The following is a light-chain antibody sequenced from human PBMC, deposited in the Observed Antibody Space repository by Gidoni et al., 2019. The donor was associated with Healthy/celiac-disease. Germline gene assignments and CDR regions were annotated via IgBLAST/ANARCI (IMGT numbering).Light chain of an antibody. V-gene: IGKV1-5*03. CDR3: QQYHDYSRT. CDR2: KAS. J-gene: IGKJ1*01. Sequence: IPMTQSPSTLSASVGDRVTITCRASQSISSWLAWYQQKPGQAPKLPIYKASSLQSGVPSRFSGSESGTEFTLTIRSMQPDDFATYYCQQYHDYSRTFGQGTKVEIK. CDR1: QSISSW.